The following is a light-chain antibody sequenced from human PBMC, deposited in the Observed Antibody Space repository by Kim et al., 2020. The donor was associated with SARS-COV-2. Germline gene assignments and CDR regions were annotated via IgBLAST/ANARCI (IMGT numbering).Light chain of an antibody. J-gene: IGKJ4*01. CDR1: QSVGNS. V-gene: IGKV3-11*01. CDR2: ETS. CDR3: QNYDNAPLT. Sequence: LSPGERATLSCRASQSVGNSLAWFQQKPGQAPRLLIFETSNRATGIPARFSGSGSGTDFTLTISSLQPEDVATYYCQNYDNAPLTFGGGTKVDIK.